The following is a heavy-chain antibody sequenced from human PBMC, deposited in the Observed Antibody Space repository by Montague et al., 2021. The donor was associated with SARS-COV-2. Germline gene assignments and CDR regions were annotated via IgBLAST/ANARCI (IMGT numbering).Heavy chain of an antibody. CDR2: ISSSGSNI. D-gene: IGHD2-8*01. Sequence: SLRLSCAASGFTFSDYYMTWIRQAPGKGLEWVSYISSSGSNIYYADSVKGRFTLSRDNAKNSLYLQMNNLRAEDTAVYYCATSCTNDVCHNDYWGQGTLVTVSS. V-gene: IGHV3-11*01. J-gene: IGHJ4*02. CDR3: ATSCTNDVCHNDY. CDR1: GFTFSDYY.